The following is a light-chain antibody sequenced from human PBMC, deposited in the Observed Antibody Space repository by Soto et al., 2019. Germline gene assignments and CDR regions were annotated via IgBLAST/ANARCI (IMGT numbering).Light chain of an antibody. J-gene: IGKJ1*01. V-gene: IGKV3-11*01. CDR3: QQRSNWTWT. CDR2: DAS. Sequence: ELVLTQSPATLSLSPGERATLSCRASQSVSSYLAWYQQNPGQAPTLLIYDASNRSTCIPARFSGSGSGTDFTLTISSLDPENFAVYYCQQRSNWTWTFGQGTKVEIK. CDR1: QSVSSY.